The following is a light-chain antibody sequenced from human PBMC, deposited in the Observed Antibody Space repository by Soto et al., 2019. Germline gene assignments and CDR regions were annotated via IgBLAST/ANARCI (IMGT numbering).Light chain of an antibody. V-gene: IGKV3-20*01. CDR2: DAS. CDR1: QSVSGTA. Sequence: EIELTQSPGTLSLSPGERATLSCRASQSVSGTALAWYQQKPGQAPRLLIYDASSRATGIPDRFSGSGSGTDFTLTISRLEPDDFAVYYCQQYGTSIYSFGQGTKVDIK. CDR3: QQYGTSIYS. J-gene: IGKJ2*01.